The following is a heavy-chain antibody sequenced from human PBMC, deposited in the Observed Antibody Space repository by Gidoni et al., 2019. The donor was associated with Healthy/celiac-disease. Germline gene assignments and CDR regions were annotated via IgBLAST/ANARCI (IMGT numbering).Heavy chain of an antibody. CDR3: AKDIGYYYDSSGYYFDY. J-gene: IGHJ4*02. CDR2: ISWNSGSI. Sequence: EVQLVASGGGLVQPGRSLRLSCAASGFPFDDYAMHWVRQAPGKGLEWVSGISWNSGSIGYADSVKGRFTISRDNAKNSLYLQMNSLRAEDTALYYCAKDIGYYYDSSGYYFDYWGQGTLVTVSS. CDR1: GFPFDDYA. D-gene: IGHD3-22*01. V-gene: IGHV3-9*01.